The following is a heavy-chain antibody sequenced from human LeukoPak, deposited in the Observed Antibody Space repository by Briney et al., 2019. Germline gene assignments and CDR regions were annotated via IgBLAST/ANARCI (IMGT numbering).Heavy chain of an antibody. CDR1: GYSFTSYW. Sequence: GESLKISCRGSGYSFTSYWIGWVRQMPGKGLEWMGIIYPGDSDTRYSPSFQGQVTISADKSISTAYLQWSSLKASDTAMYYCATRRHSSSWFPDYFDYWGQGTLVTVSS. J-gene: IGHJ4*02. CDR3: ATRRHSSSWFPDYFDY. CDR2: IYPGDSDT. V-gene: IGHV5-51*01. D-gene: IGHD6-13*01.